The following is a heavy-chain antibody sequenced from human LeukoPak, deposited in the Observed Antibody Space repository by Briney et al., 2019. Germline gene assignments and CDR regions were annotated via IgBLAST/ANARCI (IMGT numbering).Heavy chain of an antibody. D-gene: IGHD6-19*01. Sequence: GESLKISCKGSGYSFTSYWIGWVRQMPGKGLEWMGIIYPGDSDTRYSPSFQGQVTISADKSISTAYLQWSSLKAPDTAMYYCARLLEHSSGWYEGYYFDYWGQGTLVTVSS. CDR1: GYSFTSYW. CDR2: IYPGDSDT. CDR3: ARLLEHSSGWYEGYYFDY. V-gene: IGHV5-51*01. J-gene: IGHJ4*02.